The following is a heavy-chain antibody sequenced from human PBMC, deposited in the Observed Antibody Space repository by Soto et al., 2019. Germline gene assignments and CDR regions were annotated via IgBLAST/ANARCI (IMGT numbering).Heavy chain of an antibody. D-gene: IGHD2-8*01. CDR1: EGCISSSSDY. Sequence: SDSRTVAEGCISSSSDYGGWIRQPPGKGLEWIGSIYYSGSTYYNPSLKSRVTISVDTSKNQFSLKLSSVTAAGTAGYYCARILYCTNGVCYAPAGWFDPWGQGTLVTVSS. V-gene: IGHV4-39*01. J-gene: IGHJ5*02. CDR2: IYYSGST. CDR3: ARILYCTNGVCYAPAGWFDP.